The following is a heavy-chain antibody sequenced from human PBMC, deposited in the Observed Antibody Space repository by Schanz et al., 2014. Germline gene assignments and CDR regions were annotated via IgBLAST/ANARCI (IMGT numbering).Heavy chain of an antibody. CDR3: ARVPEPGWFDP. CDR1: GDSISSAY. CDR2: IYYRGNT. V-gene: IGHV4-31*03. Sequence: QVQLQESGPGLVEPSQTLSLTCTVSGDSISSAYWSWIRQHPGKGLEWIGFIYYRGNTDYNPSLKSRVSISLDPSKTQFFLNLNSLTAADTAVYYCARVPEPGWFDPWGQGTLVTVSS. D-gene: IGHD1-26*01. J-gene: IGHJ5*02.